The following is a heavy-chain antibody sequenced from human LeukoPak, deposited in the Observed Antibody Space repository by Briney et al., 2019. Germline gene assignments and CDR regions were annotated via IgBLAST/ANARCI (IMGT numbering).Heavy chain of an antibody. Sequence: GGSLRLSCAASGFTFSSYAMSWVHQAPGKGLEWVSAISGSGGSTYYADSVKGRFTISRDNSKNTLYLQMNSLRAEDTAVYYCAKGTIVATIPYYFDYWGQGTLVTVSS. J-gene: IGHJ4*02. CDR2: ISGSGGST. V-gene: IGHV3-23*01. D-gene: IGHD5-12*01. CDR3: AKGTIVATIPYYFDY. CDR1: GFTFSSYA.